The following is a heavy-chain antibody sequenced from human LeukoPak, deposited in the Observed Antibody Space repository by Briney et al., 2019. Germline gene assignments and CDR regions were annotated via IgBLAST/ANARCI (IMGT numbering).Heavy chain of an antibody. CDR1: GFTFSSYG. Sequence: GGSLRLSCAASGFTFSSYGMHWVRQAPGKGLEWVAFILYDGSNKYYADSVKGRFTISRDNSKNTLYLQMNSLRAEVTAVYYCAKDYALYCSSTSCYFFDYWGQGTLVTVSS. CDR3: AKDYALYCSSTSCYFFDY. V-gene: IGHV3-30*02. J-gene: IGHJ4*02. D-gene: IGHD2-2*01. CDR2: ILYDGSNK.